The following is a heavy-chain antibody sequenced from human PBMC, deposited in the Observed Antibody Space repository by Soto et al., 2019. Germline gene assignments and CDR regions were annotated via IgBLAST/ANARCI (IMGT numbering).Heavy chain of an antibody. Sequence: QVQLQESGPGLVKPSETLYLTCTVSGGSMSGYYWSWIRQPPGKGLEWIGCIHYTGSTNYNPSLHSLVTISVDTSKNQFSLQLSSVTAADTAVYFCARDHGYSSSWYDYWGQGALVTVAS. CDR2: IHYTGST. D-gene: IGHD6-13*01. V-gene: IGHV4-59*01. CDR1: GGSMSGYY. J-gene: IGHJ4*02. CDR3: ARDHGYSSSWYDY.